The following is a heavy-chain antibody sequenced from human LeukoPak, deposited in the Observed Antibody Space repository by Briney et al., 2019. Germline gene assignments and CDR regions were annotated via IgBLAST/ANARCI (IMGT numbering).Heavy chain of an antibody. CDR2: IYTSGST. D-gene: IGHD6-19*01. J-gene: IGHJ4*02. V-gene: IGHV4-61*02. CDR1: GGSISSGSYY. Sequence: PSETLSLTCTVSGGSISSGSYYWNWIRQPAGKGLEWIGRIYTSGSTKYNPSLKSRGTISVDTSKNQFSLKLSSMTAADTAVYYCARDSSSGWYRLFDYWGQGTLVTVSS. CDR3: ARDSSSGWYRLFDY.